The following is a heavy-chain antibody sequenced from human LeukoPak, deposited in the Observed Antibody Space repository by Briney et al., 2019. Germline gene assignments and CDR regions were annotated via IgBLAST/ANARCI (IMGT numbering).Heavy chain of an antibody. CDR3: AASSGVTLGRF. Sequence: SETLSLTCTVSGGSISSGSHYYQWIRQHPGRGLEWIGYIYYTGITSYNPSLKSRVTMSVDTSMNQVSLKVTSLTAADTAVYYCAASSGVTLGRFWGQGALVTVSS. V-gene: IGHV4-31*03. D-gene: IGHD3-16*01. CDR1: GGSISSGSHY. J-gene: IGHJ4*02. CDR2: IYYTGIT.